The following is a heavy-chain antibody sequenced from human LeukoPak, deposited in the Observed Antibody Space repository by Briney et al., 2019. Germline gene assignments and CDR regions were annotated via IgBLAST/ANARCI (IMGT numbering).Heavy chain of an antibody. CDR3: ARVVVGATSGFDY. CDR2: IIPILGIA. J-gene: IGHJ4*02. D-gene: IGHD1-26*01. Sequence: ASVKVSCKASGGTFISYAISWVRQAPGQGLEWMGRIIPILGIANYAQKFQGRVTITADKSTSTAYMELSSLRSEDTAVYYCARVVVGATSGFDYWGQGTLVTVSS. CDR1: GGTFISYA. V-gene: IGHV1-69*04.